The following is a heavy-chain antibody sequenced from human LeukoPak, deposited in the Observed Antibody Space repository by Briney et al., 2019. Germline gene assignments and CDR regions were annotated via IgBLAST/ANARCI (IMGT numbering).Heavy chain of an antibody. CDR1: GDSVSGNRAV. CDR2: TYYRSKWHY. V-gene: IGHV6-1*01. Sequence: SQTLSLTCAISGDSVSGNRAVWNWIRQSPSSGLEWLGRTYYRSKWHYDYAESVKGRITVNPDTSKNQFSLQLDSVTPEDTAVYYCARDPEITIFGVVTTTYGMDVWGQGTTVTVSS. CDR3: ARDPEITIFGVVTTTYGMDV. J-gene: IGHJ6*02. D-gene: IGHD3-3*01.